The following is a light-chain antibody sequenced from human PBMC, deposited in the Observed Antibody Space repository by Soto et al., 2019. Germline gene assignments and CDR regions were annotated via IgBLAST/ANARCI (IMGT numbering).Light chain of an antibody. CDR3: LVWESSSDQYA. V-gene: IGLV3-21*02. CDR1: KVENKN. J-gene: IGLJ1*01. CDR2: DDA. Sequence: SYELPQPPSVSVAPGQTARITCGGEKVENKNVHWYQQKAGQAPVLVVFDDADRPSGIPDRFSGSYSGNTATLTISRVEAGDEADYYCLVWESSSDQYAFGTGTKLTVL.